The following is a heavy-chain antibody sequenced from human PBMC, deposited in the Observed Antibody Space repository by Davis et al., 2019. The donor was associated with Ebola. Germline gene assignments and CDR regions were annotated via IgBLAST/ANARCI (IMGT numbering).Heavy chain of an antibody. CDR1: GGIFSSYA. D-gene: IGHD2-8*02. Sequence: ASVKVSCKASGGIFSSYAINWVRQATGQGLEWMGWMNPNSGNTGYAQKFQGRVTMTRNTSISTAYMELSSLRSEDTAVYYCARRWLYWWSGMDVWGQGTTVTVSS. CDR3: ARRWLYWWSGMDV. V-gene: IGHV1-8*02. CDR2: MNPNSGNT. J-gene: IGHJ6*02.